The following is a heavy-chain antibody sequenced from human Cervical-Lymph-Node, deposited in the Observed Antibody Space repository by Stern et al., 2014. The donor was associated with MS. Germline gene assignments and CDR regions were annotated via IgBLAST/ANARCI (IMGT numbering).Heavy chain of an antibody. V-gene: IGHV4-39*01. CDR1: GGSISSSSYY. CDR2: IYYSGST. J-gene: IGHJ4*02. D-gene: IGHD6-13*01. Sequence: VQLVESGPGLVKPSETLSLTCTVSGGSISSSSYYWGWIRPPPGKGLEWIGGIYYSGSTYYHPSLKSRVTITVDTSKNQFPLNLSSVTAADTAVYYCARHSATKQQLVRDPNDYWGQGTLVTVSS. CDR3: ARHSATKQQLVRDPNDY.